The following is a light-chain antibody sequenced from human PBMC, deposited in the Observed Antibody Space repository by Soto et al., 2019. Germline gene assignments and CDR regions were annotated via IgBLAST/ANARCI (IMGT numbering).Light chain of an antibody. CDR2: DAS. Sequence: ESTQAPGTLSLSPGEKATLSCRASQTVRNNYLAWYQQKPGQAPRLLIYDASSRATGIPDRFSGGGSGTDFTLTISRLEPEVLVVQHRPRYGLSPYT. CDR1: QTVRNNY. CDR3: PRYGLSPYT. V-gene: IGKV3-20*01. J-gene: IGKJ2*01.